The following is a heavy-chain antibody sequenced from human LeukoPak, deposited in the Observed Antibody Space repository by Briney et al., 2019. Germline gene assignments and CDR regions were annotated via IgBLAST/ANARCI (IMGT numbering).Heavy chain of an antibody. V-gene: IGHV4-39*01. Sequence: PSETLSLTCTVSGGSISSSSYYWGWIRQPPGKGLEWIGSIYYSGSTYYNPSLKSRVTISVDTSKNQFSLKLSSVTAADTAVYYCARQGLLWFGEPNSKYYFDYWGQGTLATVSS. D-gene: IGHD3-10*01. CDR2: IYYSGST. J-gene: IGHJ4*02. CDR3: ARQGLLWFGEPNSKYYFDY. CDR1: GGSISSSSYY.